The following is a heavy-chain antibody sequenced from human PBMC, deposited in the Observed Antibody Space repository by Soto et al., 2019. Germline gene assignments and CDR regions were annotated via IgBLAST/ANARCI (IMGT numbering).Heavy chain of an antibody. CDR3: ARVDTEVWDPAFDD. D-gene: IGHD1-26*01. V-gene: IGHV1-3*01. J-gene: IGHJ4*02. Sequence: VQLVQSGAEVKKPGASVKVSCKASGYTFTSYAMHWVRQAPGQRLEWMGWINAGNGNTKYSQKFQGRVTITRDTSASTAYMELSSLRSEDTAVYDCARVDTEVWDPAFDDWGQGTLVTVSS. CDR2: INAGNGNT. CDR1: GYTFTSYA.